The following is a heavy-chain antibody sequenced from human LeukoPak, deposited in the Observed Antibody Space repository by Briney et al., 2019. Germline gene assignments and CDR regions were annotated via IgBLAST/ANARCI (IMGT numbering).Heavy chain of an antibody. CDR3: ARGGVGVITFDY. V-gene: IGHV4-34*01. D-gene: IGHD3-10*01. CDR1: GGSFSGYY. Sequence: SETLSLTCAVYGGSFSGYYWSWIRQPPGKGLEWIGEINHSGSTNYNPSLKSRVTISVDTSKNQFSLKLSSVTAADTAVYYCARGGVGVITFDYWGQGTLVTVSS. J-gene: IGHJ4*02. CDR2: INHSGST.